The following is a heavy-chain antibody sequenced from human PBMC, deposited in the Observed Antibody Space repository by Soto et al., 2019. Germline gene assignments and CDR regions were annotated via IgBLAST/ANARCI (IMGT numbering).Heavy chain of an antibody. D-gene: IGHD6-19*01. CDR2: IRRKANSYTT. CDR3: AMLGGWSGGSSGMDV. V-gene: IGHV3-72*01. CDR1: GLIFSDYH. J-gene: IGHJ6*02. Sequence: EAQLVESGGGLVQPGGSLRLSCAASGLIFSDYHMDWVRQAPGKGLEWVGRIRRKANSYTTEYAASVKGRFTISRDDSKNSLYLQMNSLKSEDTAVYYCAMLGGWSGGSSGMDVWGQRTTVTVSS.